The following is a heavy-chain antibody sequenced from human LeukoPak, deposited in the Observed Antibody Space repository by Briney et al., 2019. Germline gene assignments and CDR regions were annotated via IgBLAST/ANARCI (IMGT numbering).Heavy chain of an antibody. CDR2: ISYDGSNK. Sequence: GGSLRLSCAASGFTFSSHAMSWVRQAPGKGLEWVAVISYDGSNKYYADSVEGRFTISRDNSKNTLYLQMNSLRAEDTAVYYCASPLKPYSSGWYEGYFDYWGQGTLVTVSS. CDR3: ASPLKPYSSGWYEGYFDY. D-gene: IGHD6-19*01. V-gene: IGHV3-30-3*01. CDR1: GFTFSSHA. J-gene: IGHJ4*02.